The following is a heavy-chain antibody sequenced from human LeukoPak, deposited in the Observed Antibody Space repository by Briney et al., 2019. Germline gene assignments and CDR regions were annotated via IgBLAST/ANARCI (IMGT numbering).Heavy chain of an antibody. Sequence: SETLSLTCTVAGGSISSSSYYWGWIRQPPGKGLEWIGSICYSGSTYYNPSLKSRVTISVDTSKNQFSLKLSSVTAADTAVYYCARARTGVNYWGQGTLVTVSS. CDR3: ARARTGVNY. CDR2: ICYSGST. D-gene: IGHD2-8*02. CDR1: GGSISSSSYY. J-gene: IGHJ4*02. V-gene: IGHV4-39*07.